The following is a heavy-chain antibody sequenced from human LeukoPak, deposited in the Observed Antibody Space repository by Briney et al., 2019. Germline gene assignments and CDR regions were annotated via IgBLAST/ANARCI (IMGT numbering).Heavy chain of an antibody. D-gene: IGHD1-26*01. V-gene: IGHV1-69*13. J-gene: IGHJ4*02. CDR1: GGTVSGYA. CDR2: VIPTFGTV. Sequence: SVNVSCKASGGTVSGYAISWVRQAPAQGLEWMGGVIPTFGTVNYAQKFQGRVTLTADESTSTGYLELSSLRSQDTAWYYCGGGRGVGATTLAFDYWGQGTLVTVSS. CDR3: GGGRGVGATTLAFDY.